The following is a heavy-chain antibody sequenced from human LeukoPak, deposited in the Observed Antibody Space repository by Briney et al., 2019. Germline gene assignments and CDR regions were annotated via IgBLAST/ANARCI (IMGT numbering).Heavy chain of an antibody. J-gene: IGHJ4*02. V-gene: IGHV1-69*05. D-gene: IGHD3-3*01. CDR2: IIHLFGSE. CDR3: ARDVPDYDFWSGSS. CDR1: GGSFISYA. Sequence: ASVLDSCKESGGSFISYAFSGVRRAPGQGVEWVVRIIHLFGSENYAQKFQGRVTITTDESTSTAYMELSSLRSEDTAVYYCARDVPDYDFWSGSSWGQGTLVTVSS.